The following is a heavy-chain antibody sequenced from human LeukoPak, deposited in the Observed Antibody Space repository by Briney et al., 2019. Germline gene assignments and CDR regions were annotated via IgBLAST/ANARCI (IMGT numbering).Heavy chain of an antibody. CDR2: INPSGGST. V-gene: IGHV1-46*01. D-gene: IGHD3-22*01. J-gene: IGHJ3*02. CDR3: AREAPITVTGYAFDI. CDR1: GYTFTSYY. Sequence: ASVKVSCKASGYTFTSYYMHWVRQAPGQGLEWMGIINPSGGSTSYAQKFQGRVTMTRDTSTSTVYMEVSSLRSEDTAVYYCAREAPITVTGYAFDIWGQGTMVTVSS.